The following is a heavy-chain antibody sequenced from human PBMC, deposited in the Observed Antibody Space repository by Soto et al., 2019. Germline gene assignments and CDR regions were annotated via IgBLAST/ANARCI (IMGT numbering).Heavy chain of an antibody. V-gene: IGHV3-23*01. Sequence: GGSLRLSCAASGFTFSTYAMSWVRQAPGKGLEWVSAISGSPSSTYYADSVKGRFTISRDNSKKTLFLQMNNLRAEDTAIYYWAKDGYDSNGDLYYFDYWGQGIPVTVSS. J-gene: IGHJ4*02. D-gene: IGHD3-22*01. CDR2: ISGSPSST. CDR1: GFTFSTYA. CDR3: AKDGYDSNGDLYYFDY.